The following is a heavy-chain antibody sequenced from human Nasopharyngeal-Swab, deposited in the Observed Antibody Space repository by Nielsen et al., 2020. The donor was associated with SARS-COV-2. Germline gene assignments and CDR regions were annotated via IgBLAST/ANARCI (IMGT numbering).Heavy chain of an antibody. D-gene: IGHD3-16*01. Sequence: GESLKISCAASGFTFSNYDMRWVRQAPGKGLEWVSGISGNGVSIYHADSVGGRFTISRDNSKNTLYLQMNSLRAEDTAIYYCAKGWGAMDVWGQGTTVTVSS. V-gene: IGHV3-23*01. CDR1: GFTFSNYD. CDR2: ISGNGVSI. J-gene: IGHJ6*02. CDR3: AKGWGAMDV.